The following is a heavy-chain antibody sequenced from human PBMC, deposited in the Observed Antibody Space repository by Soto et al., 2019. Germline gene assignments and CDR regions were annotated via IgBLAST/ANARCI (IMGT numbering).Heavy chain of an antibody. CDR2: IYYSGST. CDR3: ARHSEQLGVPNWFDP. CDR1: GGSISSSSYY. J-gene: IGHJ5*02. V-gene: IGHV4-39*01. D-gene: IGHD6-6*01. Sequence: QLQLQESGPGLVKPSETLSLTCTVSGGSISSSSYYWGWIRQPPGKGLEWIGSIYYSGSTYYNPSLKSRVPISVDTSKNQFSLKLRSVTAADTAVYYCARHSEQLGVPNWFDPWGQGTLVTVSS.